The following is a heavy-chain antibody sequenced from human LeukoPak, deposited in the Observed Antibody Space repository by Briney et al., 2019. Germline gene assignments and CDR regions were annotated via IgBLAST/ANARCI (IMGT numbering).Heavy chain of an antibody. D-gene: IGHD2-2*01. CDR2: INPKSGVT. J-gene: IGHJ4*02. V-gene: IGHV1-2*02. CDR1: GFTFTSYY. CDR3: ARGGDVIVSPATILRY. Sequence: GASVKVSCKASGFTFTSYYVHWVRQAPGQGLEWMGWINPKSGVTNVSQKFQGRVTMTRDTSTSTAYMELSRLGSDDTAVYYCARGGDVIVSPATILRYWGQGTLVTVSS.